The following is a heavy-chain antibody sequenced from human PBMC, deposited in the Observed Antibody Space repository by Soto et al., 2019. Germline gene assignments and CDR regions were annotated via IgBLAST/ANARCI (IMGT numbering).Heavy chain of an antibody. J-gene: IGHJ6*02. CDR3: TRDYSDSSGPYGDYGMDV. V-gene: IGHV3-49*03. CDR2: IRSKTYGGTT. CDR1: GFTFSNAW. Sequence: GGSLRLSCAASGFTFSNAWMNWFHQAPGKGLEWVGFIRSKTYGGTTEYAASVKGRFTISRDDSKSIAYLQMNSLRTEDTAVYYCTRDYSDSSGPYGDYGMDVWGQGTTVTVSS. D-gene: IGHD3-22*01.